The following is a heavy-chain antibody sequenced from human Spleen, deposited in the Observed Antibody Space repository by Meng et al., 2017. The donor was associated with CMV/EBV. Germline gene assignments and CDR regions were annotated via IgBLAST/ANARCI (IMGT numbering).Heavy chain of an antibody. CDR2: IYYGGST. V-gene: IGHV4-39*01. Sequence: GGYMSSSIYYWGWIRQPPGKGLEWIRSIYYGGSTYYIPSLKSRVTISVDTSKNQFSLKLSSVTAADTAVYYCASWTYDFWSGYSDYWGQGTLVTVSS. D-gene: IGHD3-3*01. J-gene: IGHJ4*02. CDR1: GGYMSSSIYY. CDR3: ASWTYDFWSGYSDY.